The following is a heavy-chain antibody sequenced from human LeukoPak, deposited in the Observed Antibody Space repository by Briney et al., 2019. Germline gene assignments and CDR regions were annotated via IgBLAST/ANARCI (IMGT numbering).Heavy chain of an antibody. D-gene: IGHD3-22*01. J-gene: IGHJ3*02. CDR3: ARAPGYYDSSGYDDAFDI. V-gene: IGHV1-2*04. CDR1: GYTFTGYY. CDR2: INPNSGGT. Sequence: EASVKVSCKASGYTFTGYYMHWVRQAPGQGLEWMGWINPNSGGTNYAQKFQGWVTTTRDTSISTAYMELSRLRSDDTAVYYCARAPGYYDSSGYDDAFDIWGQGTMVTVSS.